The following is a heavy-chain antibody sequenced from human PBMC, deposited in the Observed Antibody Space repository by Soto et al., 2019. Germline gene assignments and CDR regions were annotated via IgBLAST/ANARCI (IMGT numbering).Heavy chain of an antibody. V-gene: IGHV4-38-2*01. CDR3: ARARPEYYYGSGSYWGYYFDY. D-gene: IGHD3-10*01. J-gene: IGHJ4*02. CDR2: IYHSGST. CDR1: GYSISSGYY. Sequence: SETLSLTCAVSGYSISSGYYWGCIRQPPGKGLEWIGSIYHSGSTYYNPSLKSRVTISVDTSKNQFSLKLSSVTAADTAVYYCARARPEYYYGSGSYWGYYFDYWGQGTLVTVSS.